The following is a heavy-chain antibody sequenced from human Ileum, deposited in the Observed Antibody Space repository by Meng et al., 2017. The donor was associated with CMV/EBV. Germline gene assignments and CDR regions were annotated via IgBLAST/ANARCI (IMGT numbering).Heavy chain of an antibody. J-gene: IGHJ4*02. D-gene: IGHD5-24*01. CDR2: INTNTGNP. CDR1: GYTFITYG. V-gene: IGHV7-4-1*02. CDR3: TRGDGDHSSKFDY. Sequence: QVQLVQSGSELKKPGASVKVSCEASGYTFITYGINWVRQAPGQRLEWMGWINTNTGNPTYAQDFTGRFVFSLDTSVSTTYLQINSLRTEDSAVYYCTRGDGDHSSKFDYWGQGTLVTVSS.